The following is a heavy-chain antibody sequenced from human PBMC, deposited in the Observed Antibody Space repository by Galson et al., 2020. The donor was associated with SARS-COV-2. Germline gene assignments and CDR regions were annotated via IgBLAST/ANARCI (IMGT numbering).Heavy chain of an antibody. D-gene: IGHD2-2*01. CDR2: INPNSGGT. V-gene: IGHV1-2*02. CDR3: ARRGCSSTSCYGYYYMDV. J-gene: IGHJ6*03. Sequence: ASVKVSCKASGYTFTGYYMHWVRQAPGQGLEWMGWINPNSGGTNYAQKFQGRVTMTRDTSISTAYMELSRLRSDDTAVYYCARRGCSSTSCYGYYYMDVWGKGTTVTGSS. CDR1: GYTFTGYY.